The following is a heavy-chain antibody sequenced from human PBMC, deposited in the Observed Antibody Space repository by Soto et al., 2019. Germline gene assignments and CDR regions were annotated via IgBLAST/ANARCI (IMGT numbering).Heavy chain of an antibody. V-gene: IGHV4-59*01. Sequence: SETLSLTCTVSGGSISSYYWSWIRQPPGKGLEWIGYIYYSGSTNYNPSLKSRVTISVDTSKNQFSLKLSSVTAADTAVYYCAREVIAAPNNWFDPWGQGTLVTVSS. D-gene: IGHD6-6*01. CDR2: IYYSGST. CDR3: AREVIAAPNNWFDP. J-gene: IGHJ5*02. CDR1: GGSISSYY.